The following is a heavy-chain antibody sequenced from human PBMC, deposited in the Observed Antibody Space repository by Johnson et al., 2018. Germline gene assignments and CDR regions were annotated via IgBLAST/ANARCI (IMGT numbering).Heavy chain of an antibody. Sequence: VQLVQSGGGLVQPGGSLSLSCAASGFTFSSYAMSWVRQAPGKGLEWVSAISGSGGSTYYAASVKGRFTISRDTSKNTLYLEMNSLSAEDTAVYYGAKGCHDNDSSGEDALDIWGQGTMVTVSS. V-gene: IGHV3-23*04. CDR1: GFTFSSYA. CDR2: ISGSGGST. CDR3: AKGCHDNDSSGEDALDI. D-gene: IGHD3-22*01. J-gene: IGHJ3*02.